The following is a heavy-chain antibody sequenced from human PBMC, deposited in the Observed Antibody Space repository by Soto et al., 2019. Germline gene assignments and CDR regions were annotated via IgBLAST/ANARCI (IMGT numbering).Heavy chain of an antibody. CDR3: ARAHSLDV. CDR1: GGSIISYY. V-gene: IGHV4-59*13. CDR2: IYYSGST. D-gene: IGHD2-21*01. Sequence: SETLSLTCTVSGGSIISYYWNWLRQPPGKGLEWIGYIYYSGSTTYNPSLKSRVTMSVDTSKNQFSLKLSSVTAADTAVYYCARAHSLDVWGQRTTVTVSS. J-gene: IGHJ6*02.